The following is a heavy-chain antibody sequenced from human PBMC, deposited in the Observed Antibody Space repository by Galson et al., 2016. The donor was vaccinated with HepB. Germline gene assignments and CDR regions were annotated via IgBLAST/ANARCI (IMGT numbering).Heavy chain of an antibody. CDR1: GFSFADHA. D-gene: IGHD5-12*01. CDR2: ISWNSGGT. V-gene: IGHV3-9*01. Sequence: SLRLSCATSGFSFADHAMHWVRQVPGKGLEWVSGISWNSGGTGYADSVKGRFTISRDNAKNSLYLQMNSLRPEDTALYFCAKGGYSKYVLDWFDSWGQGTPVSVSS. CDR3: AKGGYSKYVLDWFDS. J-gene: IGHJ5*01.